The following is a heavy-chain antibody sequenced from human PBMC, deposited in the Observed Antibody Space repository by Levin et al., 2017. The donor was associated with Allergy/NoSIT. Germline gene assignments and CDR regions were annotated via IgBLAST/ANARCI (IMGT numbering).Heavy chain of an antibody. Sequence: ASVKVSCKASGGTFSSYAISWVRQAPGQGLEWMGGIIPIFGTANYAQKFQGRVTITADKSTSTAYMELSSLRSEDTAVYYCARGAYGSRAFDIWGQGTMVTVSS. D-gene: IGHD3-10*01. CDR1: GGTFSSYA. V-gene: IGHV1-69*06. J-gene: IGHJ3*02. CDR3: ARGAYGSRAFDI. CDR2: IIPIFGTA.